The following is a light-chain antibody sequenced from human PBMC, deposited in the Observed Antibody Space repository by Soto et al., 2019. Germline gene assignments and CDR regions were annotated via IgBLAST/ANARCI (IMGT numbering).Light chain of an antibody. CDR3: LRGSHWPPT. Sequence: DVVMTQSPLSLPVTLGQPASISCRSSQSLVYSDGIAYLSWFHQRPGKSARRLIYKVSNRDSGVPCRFSGSGSGTEFTLKIVRVEAEDVGVYYCLRGSHWPPTFGRGTRVEIK. CDR2: KVS. CDR1: QSLVYSDGIAY. J-gene: IGKJ1*01. V-gene: IGKV2-30*01.